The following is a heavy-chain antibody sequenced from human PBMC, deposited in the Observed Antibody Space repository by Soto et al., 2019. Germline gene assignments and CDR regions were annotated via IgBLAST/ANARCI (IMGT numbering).Heavy chain of an antibody. CDR2: IYYSGST. Sequence: QVQLQESGPGLVKPSQTLSLTCTVSGGSISSGDYYWSWIRQPPGKGLEWIWYIYYSGSTYYHPSLKSRVTISVDTSKNQFYLKLSSVTAADTAVYYCARGYSNFAGNWFDPWGQGTLVTVSS. D-gene: IGHD4-4*01. CDR1: GGSISSGDYY. J-gene: IGHJ5*02. V-gene: IGHV4-30-4*01. CDR3: ARGYSNFAGNWFDP.